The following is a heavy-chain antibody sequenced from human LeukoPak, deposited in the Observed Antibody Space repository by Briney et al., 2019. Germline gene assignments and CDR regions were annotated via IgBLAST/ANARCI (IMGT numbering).Heavy chain of an antibody. CDR1: GGSISSYY. J-gene: IGHJ6*03. CDR3: ARYIDGSSDYGDYVGYYYYYYMDV. V-gene: IGHV4-59*01. CDR2: IYYSGST. D-gene: IGHD4-17*01. Sequence: SETLSLTCTVSGGSISSYYWSWIRQPPGKGLEWIGYIYYSGSTNYNPSLKSRVTISVDTSKNQFSLTLSSVTAADTAVYYCARYIDGSSDYGDYVGYYYYYYMDVWGKGTTVTVSS.